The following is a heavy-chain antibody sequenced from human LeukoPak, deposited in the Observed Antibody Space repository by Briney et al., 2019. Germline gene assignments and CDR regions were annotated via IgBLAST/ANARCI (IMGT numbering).Heavy chain of an antibody. D-gene: IGHD2-15*01. V-gene: IGHV4-34*01. CDR3: AREGVVVAATHLESKAFDY. J-gene: IGHJ4*02. CDR1: GGSFSGYY. Sequence: ASETLSLTCAVYGGSFSGYYWSWIRQPPGKGLEWIGEINHSGSTNYNPSLKSRVTISVDTSKNQFSLKLSSVAAADTAVYYCAREGVVVAATHLESKAFDYWGQGTLVTVSS. CDR2: INHSGST.